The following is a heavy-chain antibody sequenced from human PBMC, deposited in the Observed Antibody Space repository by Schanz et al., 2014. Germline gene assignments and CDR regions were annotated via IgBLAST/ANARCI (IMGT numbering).Heavy chain of an antibody. D-gene: IGHD4-17*01. CDR2: ISYSGST. Sequence: QVQLPESGPGLVKPSGTLSLTCAVSGASISSSNWWSWVRQPPGKGLEWIGFISYSGSTFYNPSLKSRVTISVDTSKNQFSLNLSSATAADTAVYYCARDRGHGDLPGDIWGQGTMVTVSS. V-gene: IGHV4-4*02. CDR3: ARDRGHGDLPGDI. J-gene: IGHJ3*02. CDR1: GASISSSNW.